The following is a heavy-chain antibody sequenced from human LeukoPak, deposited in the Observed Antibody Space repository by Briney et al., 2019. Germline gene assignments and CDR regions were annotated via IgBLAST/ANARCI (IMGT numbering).Heavy chain of an antibody. Sequence: GGSLRLSCAASGFTVSSNYMSWVRQAPGKGLEWVSVIYSGGSTYYADSVKGRFTISRDNSKNTLYLQMSSLRAEDTAVYYCARDRYSGIAAAGTTDYWGQGTLVTVSS. J-gene: IGHJ4*02. CDR3: ARDRYSGIAAAGTTDY. D-gene: IGHD6-13*01. CDR2: IYSGGST. CDR1: GFTVSSNY. V-gene: IGHV3-66*01.